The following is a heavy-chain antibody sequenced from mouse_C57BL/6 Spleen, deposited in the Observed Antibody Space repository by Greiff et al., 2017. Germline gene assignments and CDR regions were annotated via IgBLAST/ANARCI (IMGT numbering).Heavy chain of an antibody. CDR3: AREAYYSNDAMDY. D-gene: IGHD2-5*01. CDR1: GYTFTSYW. V-gene: IGHV1-55*01. Sequence: VQLQQPGAELVKPGASVTMSCKASGYTFTSYWITWVKQRPGQGLEWIGDIYPGSGSTNYNEKFKSKATLTVDTSSSTAYMQLSSLTSEDSAVYYCAREAYYSNDAMDYWGQGTAVTVSS. J-gene: IGHJ4*01. CDR2: IYPGSGST.